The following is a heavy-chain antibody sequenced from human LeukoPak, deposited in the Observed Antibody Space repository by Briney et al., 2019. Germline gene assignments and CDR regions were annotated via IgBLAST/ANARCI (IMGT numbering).Heavy chain of an antibody. CDR2: INPKIGDT. J-gene: IGHJ4*02. Sequence: ASVKVSCKASVYTFTGYHIHWVRQAPGQGLQLMGWINPKIGDTKYSQNFQGRVTMTRETSISTAYMELTSLRSDDTAVYYCARDDSAAAGSYFDSWGQGSLVTVSS. CDR1: VYTFTGYH. D-gene: IGHD6-13*01. V-gene: IGHV1-2*02. CDR3: ARDDSAAAGSYFDS.